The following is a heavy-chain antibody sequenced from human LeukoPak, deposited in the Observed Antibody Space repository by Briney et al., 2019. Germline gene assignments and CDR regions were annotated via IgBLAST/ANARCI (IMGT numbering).Heavy chain of an antibody. CDR2: INPNSGGT. Sequence: GASVKVSCKASGYTFSSYGISWVRQAPGQGLEWMGWINPNSGGTSYAQKFQGRVTMTRDTSISTVYMELSRLRSDDTAVYYCARLKSTISSGWFDPWGQGTLVTVSS. D-gene: IGHD6-6*01. CDR1: GYTFSSYG. J-gene: IGHJ5*02. CDR3: ARLKSTISSGWFDP. V-gene: IGHV1-2*02.